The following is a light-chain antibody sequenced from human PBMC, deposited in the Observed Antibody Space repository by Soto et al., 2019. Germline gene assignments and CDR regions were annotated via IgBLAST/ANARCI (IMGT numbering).Light chain of an antibody. J-gene: IGLJ2*01. CDR1: SSNIGHNH. CDR2: DSD. Sequence: QSVLTQPPSVSAAPGEKVTISCSGTSSNIGHNHVAWYQQLPGIPPKLLIYDSDKRPSGIPDRFSGSKSGTSATLGITGLQTGDEADYYCATWDSSLSAGVFGGGTKLTVL. CDR3: ATWDSSLSAGV. V-gene: IGLV1-51*01.